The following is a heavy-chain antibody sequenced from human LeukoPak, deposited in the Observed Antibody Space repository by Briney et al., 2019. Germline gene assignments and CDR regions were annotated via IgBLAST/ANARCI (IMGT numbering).Heavy chain of an antibody. Sequence: GGSLRLSCAASGFTFSSYAMSWVRQAPGKGLEWVSAISISGGTTYYADSVKGRFTISRDNSKNTLYLQMNSLRAEDTAVYYCAKGGAVSSKSITMVRGTRRYYYYMDVWGKGTTVTISS. CDR2: ISISGGTT. D-gene: IGHD3-10*01. V-gene: IGHV3-23*01. J-gene: IGHJ6*03. CDR1: GFTFSSYA. CDR3: AKGGAVSSKSITMVRGTRRYYYYMDV.